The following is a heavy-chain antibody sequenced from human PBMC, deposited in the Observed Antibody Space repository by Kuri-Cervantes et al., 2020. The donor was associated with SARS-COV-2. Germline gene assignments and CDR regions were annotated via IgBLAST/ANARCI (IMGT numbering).Heavy chain of an antibody. D-gene: IGHD6-13*01. CDR1: GGSISRHY. CDR3: ATGYSSRGGFDP. Sequence: SETLSLTCTVSGGSISRHYWSWIRQPPGKGLEWIGNIYYSGNTYYNPSRRSRVTISEDTSKNQFSLKLSSVTAADTAVYYCATGYSSRGGFDPWGQGTLVTDSS. V-gene: IGHV4-59*04. J-gene: IGHJ5*02. CDR2: IYYSGNT.